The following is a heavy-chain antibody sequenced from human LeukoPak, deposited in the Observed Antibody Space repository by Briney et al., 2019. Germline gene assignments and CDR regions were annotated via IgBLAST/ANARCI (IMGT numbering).Heavy chain of an antibody. D-gene: IGHD3-22*01. Sequence: GGSLRLSCAASGFTVSSNYMSWAGQAPGKGREGVSAISGSGGSTSYADSAKGRFTISRDNSKNTLYLQMNSLRAEDTAVYYCAKDGIKIGIVAGYWGQGTLVTVSS. CDR2: ISGSGGST. CDR1: GFTVSSNY. V-gene: IGHV3-23*01. J-gene: IGHJ4*02. CDR3: AKDGIKIGIVAGY.